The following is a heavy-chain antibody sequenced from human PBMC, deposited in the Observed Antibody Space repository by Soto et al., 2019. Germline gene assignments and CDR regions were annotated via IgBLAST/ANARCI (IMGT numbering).Heavy chain of an antibody. CDR2: INHSGST. CDR3: ARGGRRYCSGGSCYFKRSNDCDI. Sequence: QVQLQQWGAGLLKPSETLSLTCAVYGGSFSGYYWSWIRQPPGKGLEWIGEINHSGSTNCNPSLQSRVTISVDTSKNQISLKLSSVTGADTAEYYCARGGRRYCSGGSCYFKRSNDCDIWGQGTMVTVSS. D-gene: IGHD2-15*01. CDR1: GGSFSGYY. V-gene: IGHV4-34*01. J-gene: IGHJ3*02.